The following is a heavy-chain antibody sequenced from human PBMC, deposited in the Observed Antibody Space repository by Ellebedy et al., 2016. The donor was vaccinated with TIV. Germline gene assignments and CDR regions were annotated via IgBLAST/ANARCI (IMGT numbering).Heavy chain of an antibody. V-gene: IGHV4-4*07. CDR2: IYISGST. CDR3: ARENYDILTGYVDAFDI. D-gene: IGHD3-9*01. Sequence: SETLSLTCSVSGGSITNYFWSWIRQPAGKGLEWIGRIYISGSTNYNPFLKSRVIMSIDASKNQFSLNLSSVTAADTAVYYCARENYDILTGYVDAFDIWGQGTMVTVSS. J-gene: IGHJ3*02. CDR1: GGSITNYF.